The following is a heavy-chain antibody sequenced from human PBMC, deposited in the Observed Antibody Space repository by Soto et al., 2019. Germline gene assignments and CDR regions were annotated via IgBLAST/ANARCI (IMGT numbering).Heavy chain of an antibody. CDR3: ARSGLITMVRGVIGYNWFDP. Sequence: QLQLQESGPGLVKPSETLSLTCTVSGGSISSSSYYWGWIRQPPGKGLEWIGRIYYSGSTYYNPSLKIRVTITVDTSKNLSARKLSSVTSEETAVNYCARSGLITMVRGVIGYNWFDPWGHGTLVTGSS. CDR2: IYYSGST. CDR1: GGSISSSSYY. J-gene: IGHJ5*02. D-gene: IGHD3-10*01. V-gene: IGHV4-39*01.